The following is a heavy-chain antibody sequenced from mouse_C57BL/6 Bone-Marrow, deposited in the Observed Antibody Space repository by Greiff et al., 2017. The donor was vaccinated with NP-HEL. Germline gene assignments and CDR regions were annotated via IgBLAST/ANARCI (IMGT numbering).Heavy chain of an antibody. CDR1: GYTFTSYW. J-gene: IGHJ4*01. Sequence: QVQLKQPGTELVKPGASVKLSCKASGYTFTSYWMHWVKQRPGQGLEWIGNINPSNGGTNYNEKFKSKATLTVDKSSSTAYMQLSSLTSEDSAVYYCAREISPYYYGSTYAMDYWGQGTSVTVSS. V-gene: IGHV1-53*01. CDR2: INPSNGGT. D-gene: IGHD1-1*01. CDR3: AREISPYYYGSTYAMDY.